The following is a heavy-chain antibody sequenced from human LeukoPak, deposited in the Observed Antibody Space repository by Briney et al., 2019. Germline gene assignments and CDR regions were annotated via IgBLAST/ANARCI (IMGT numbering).Heavy chain of an antibody. CDR2: ISWNSANI. D-gene: IGHD3-22*01. CDR1: GFTFDDYA. CDR3: TRGSGYSPLFDC. Sequence: GGSLRLSCEASGFTFDDYAMHWVRQAPGKGLEWVSGISWNSANIAYGDSVKGRFTISRDNARNSLYLQMNSLRADDTALYYCTRGSGYSPLFDCWGQGTLVTVSS. J-gene: IGHJ4*02. V-gene: IGHV3-9*01.